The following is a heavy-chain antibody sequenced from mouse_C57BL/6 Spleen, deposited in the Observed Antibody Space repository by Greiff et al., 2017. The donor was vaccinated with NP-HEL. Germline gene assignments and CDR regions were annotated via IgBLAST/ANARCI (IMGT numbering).Heavy chain of an antibody. CDR3: ARGPYYAPFAY. CDR2: ISDGGSYT. D-gene: IGHD2-10*01. V-gene: IGHV5-4*01. CDR1: GFTFSSYA. Sequence: EVHLVESGGGLVKPGGSLKLSCAASGFTFSSYAMSWVRQTPEKRLEWVATISDGGSYTYYPDNVKGRFTISRDNAKNNLYLQMSHLKSEDTAMYYCARGPYYAPFAYWGQGTLVTVSA. J-gene: IGHJ3*01.